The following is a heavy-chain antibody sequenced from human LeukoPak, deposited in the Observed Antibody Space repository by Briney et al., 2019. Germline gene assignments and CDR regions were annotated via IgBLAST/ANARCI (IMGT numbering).Heavy chain of an antibody. J-gene: IGHJ4*02. CDR3: AKVEEWELLRSDY. Sequence: GASVKVSCKASGYTFTSNYIHWVRQAPGQGLEWMGIINPSGGSTTYAQKFQGRVTMTRDTTTSTVYMELSSLRAEDTAVYYCAKVEEWELLRSDYWGQGTLVTVSS. D-gene: IGHD1-26*01. CDR2: INPSGGST. V-gene: IGHV1-46*01. CDR1: GYTFTSNY.